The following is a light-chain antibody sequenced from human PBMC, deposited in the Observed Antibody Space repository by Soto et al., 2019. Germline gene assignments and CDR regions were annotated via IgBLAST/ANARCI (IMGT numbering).Light chain of an antibody. J-gene: IGKJ4*01. CDR2: RTS. CDR1: QSISRN. V-gene: IGKV3-15*01. CDR3: QQYNNWPRAT. Sequence: EIVMTQSPATLSVSPGERATLSCRASQSISRNLSWYQQKPGQAPRLLMFRTSSSATGFPSRFSGSGSGTEFNLTISSLQSEDFGVYYCQQYNNWPRATFGGGTKVEIK.